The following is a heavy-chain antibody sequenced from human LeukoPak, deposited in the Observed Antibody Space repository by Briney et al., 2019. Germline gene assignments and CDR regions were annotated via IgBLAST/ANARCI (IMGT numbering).Heavy chain of an antibody. CDR1: GYTFTGYY. V-gene: IGHV1-2*02. CDR3: ARDWSVGIRDDY. D-gene: IGHD3-3*01. Sequence: ASVKVSCKASGYTFTGYYLHWVRQAPGQGLEWVGWIIPNSGGTKYARKFQGRVTMTRDTSISTAYMELRRLTSDDTAIYYCARDWSVGIRDDYWGQGTLVTVSS. CDR2: IIPNSGGT. J-gene: IGHJ4*02.